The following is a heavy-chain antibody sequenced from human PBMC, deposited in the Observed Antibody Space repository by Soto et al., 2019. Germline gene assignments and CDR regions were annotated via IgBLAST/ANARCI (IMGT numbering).Heavy chain of an antibody. CDR1: DGSIGSYY. V-gene: IGHV4-59*08. CDR3: ARLGYYHDSSGYLDAFDI. Sequence: SETLSLTCTVSDGSIGSYYWSWIRQPPGKGLEWIGYVSHSGSTNYNPSLKSRVTISGDTSKNQFSLKLSSVTAADTAVYYCARLGYYHDSSGYLDAFDIWGQGTMVT. D-gene: IGHD3-22*01. CDR2: VSHSGST. J-gene: IGHJ3*02.